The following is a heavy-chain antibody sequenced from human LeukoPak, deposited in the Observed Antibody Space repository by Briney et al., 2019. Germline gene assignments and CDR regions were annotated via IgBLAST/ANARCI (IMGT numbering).Heavy chain of an antibody. Sequence: SETLSLTCAVYGGSFSSYYWGWIRQPPGKGLEWIGNIYYSGSTYYNPSLKSRVTISVDTSKNQFSLKLSSVTAADTAVYYCARDIVVVVAANGGFDYWGQGTLVTVSS. CDR2: IYYSGST. CDR1: GGSFSSYY. V-gene: IGHV4-34*01. J-gene: IGHJ4*02. CDR3: ARDIVVVVAANGGFDY. D-gene: IGHD2-15*01.